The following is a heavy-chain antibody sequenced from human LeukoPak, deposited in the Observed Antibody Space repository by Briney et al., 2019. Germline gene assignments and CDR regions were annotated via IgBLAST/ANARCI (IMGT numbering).Heavy chain of an antibody. CDR1: GFTFSSYA. CDR3: YYYDSSGYYPQTKIDY. CDR2: ISGGGVTT. V-gene: IGHV3-23*01. Sequence: PGGSLRLSCGPSGFTFSSYAMSWVRQAPGKGLEWVSTISGGGVTTYYADSVKGRFTISRDNSKNTLYLQMNSLRAEDTAVYYCYYYDSSGYYPQTKIDYWGQGTLVTVSS. J-gene: IGHJ4*02. D-gene: IGHD3-22*01.